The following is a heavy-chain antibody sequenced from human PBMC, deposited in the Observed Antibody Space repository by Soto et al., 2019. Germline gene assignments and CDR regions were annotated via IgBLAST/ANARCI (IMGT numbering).Heavy chain of an antibody. D-gene: IGHD3-16*01. CDR3: ARDMRPTQADY. J-gene: IGHJ4*02. Sequence: EVQLVETGGGLIQPGGSLRLSCAASGFTVSSHYMSWVRQAPGKGLEWVSVIYSGGSTYYADSVKGRFTISRDNSKNTLYLQMNSLRAEDTAVYYCARDMRPTQADYWGQGTLVTVSS. CDR2: IYSGGST. CDR1: GFTVSSHY. V-gene: IGHV3-53*02.